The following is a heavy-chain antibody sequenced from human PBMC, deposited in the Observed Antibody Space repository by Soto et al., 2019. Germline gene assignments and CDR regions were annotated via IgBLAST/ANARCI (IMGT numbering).Heavy chain of an antibody. CDR3: ARGAFHNYYVDY. CDR2: IKGDGSTT. D-gene: IGHD3-3*02. J-gene: IGHJ4*02. V-gene: IGHV3-74*01. Sequence: EVQLVESGGDSVQPGGSLRLSCAASGFTFSTYWMHWVRQAPGEGLVWVSRIKGDGSTTSSADSVEGRFTISRDNAKNTVYLHMNSLRADDTAVYYCARGAFHNYYVDYWGQGTLVNVSS. CDR1: GFTFSTYW.